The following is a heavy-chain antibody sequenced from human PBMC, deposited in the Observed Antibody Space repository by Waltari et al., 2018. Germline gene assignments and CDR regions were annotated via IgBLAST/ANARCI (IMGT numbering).Heavy chain of an antibody. CDR3: ARGGDCGGDCVLGH. J-gene: IGHJ4*02. D-gene: IGHD2-21*02. CDR2: VTRGGST. Sequence: QVQLQQWGAGLLKPSETLSLTCTVSGGSFSAHDWTWIRQSPGEGLEWIGEVTRGGSTNYNPSVKSRVTISLDTSKNQFSLKMNSLTAADTAVYYCARGGDCGGDCVLGHWGQGTLVTVSS. V-gene: IGHV4-34*01. CDR1: GGSFSAHD.